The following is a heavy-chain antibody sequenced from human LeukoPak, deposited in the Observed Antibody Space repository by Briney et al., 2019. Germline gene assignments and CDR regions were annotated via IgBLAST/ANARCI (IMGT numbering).Heavy chain of an antibody. D-gene: IGHD3-10*01. CDR3: ARGPHFGDPEGISDY. CDR2: IIPIFGTA. Sequence: VASVKVSCKASGYTFTGYYMHWVRQAPGQGREWMGGIIPIFGTANYAQKFQGRVTITADESTSTAYMELSSLRSEDTAVYYCARGPHFGDPEGISDYWGQGTLVTVSS. J-gene: IGHJ4*02. CDR1: GYTFTGYY. V-gene: IGHV1-69*13.